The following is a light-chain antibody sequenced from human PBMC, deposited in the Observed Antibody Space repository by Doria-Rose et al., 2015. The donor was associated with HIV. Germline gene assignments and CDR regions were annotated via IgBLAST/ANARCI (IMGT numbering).Light chain of an antibody. V-gene: IGKV3-20*01. CDR1: QRVKSSY. CDR2: DAS. Sequence: EIVLTQSPGTLSLSPGERATLSCRASQRVKSSYLAWYQQKPGQAPRLLICDASTRATGIPDRFSGSGSGTDFTLTISRLEPEDVAVYYCQQYGTSRGTFGQGTRLEIK. CDR3: QQYGTSRGT. J-gene: IGKJ5*01.